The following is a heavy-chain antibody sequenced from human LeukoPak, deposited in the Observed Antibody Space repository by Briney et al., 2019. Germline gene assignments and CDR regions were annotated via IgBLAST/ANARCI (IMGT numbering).Heavy chain of an antibody. CDR3: VNELVGGTEGGMDV. V-gene: IGHV3-64D*09. Sequence: GGSLRLSCSASGFTFRIYAMHWVRQAPGKGLEYVSTISSNGGSKYYADSLKGRFTVSRDNSKNTLYLQMSGLRPDDTAVYYCVNELVGGTEGGMDVWGQGTTVTVSS. J-gene: IGHJ6*02. D-gene: IGHD1-26*01. CDR2: ISSNGGSK. CDR1: GFTFRIYA.